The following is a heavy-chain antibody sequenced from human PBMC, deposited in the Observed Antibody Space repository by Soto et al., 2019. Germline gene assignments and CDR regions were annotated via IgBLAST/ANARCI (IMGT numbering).Heavy chain of an antibody. V-gene: IGHV1-69*13. D-gene: IGHD2-15*01. Sequence: SVKVSCKASGGTFSSYATSWVRQAPGQGLEWMGGIIPIFGTANYAQKFQGRVTITADESTSTAYMELSSLRSEDTAVYYCAREPIYCSGGSCYFDYWGQGTLVTVSS. CDR3: AREPIYCSGGSCYFDY. CDR1: GGTFSSYA. J-gene: IGHJ4*02. CDR2: IIPIFGTA.